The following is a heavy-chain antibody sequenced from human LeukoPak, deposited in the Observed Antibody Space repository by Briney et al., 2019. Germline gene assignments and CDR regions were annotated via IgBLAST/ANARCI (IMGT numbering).Heavy chain of an antibody. CDR2: IYSGGST. D-gene: IGHD3-10*01. V-gene: IGHV3-53*01. CDR3: ARDSGRFDVFDI. Sequence: GGSLRLSCAASGLTVSTNYMSWVRQAPGKGLEWVSVIYSGGSTYYADSVKGRFTISRDTSKNTLYLQMNSLRAEDTAVYYCARDSGRFDVFDIWGQGTMVTVSS. J-gene: IGHJ3*02. CDR1: GLTVSTNY.